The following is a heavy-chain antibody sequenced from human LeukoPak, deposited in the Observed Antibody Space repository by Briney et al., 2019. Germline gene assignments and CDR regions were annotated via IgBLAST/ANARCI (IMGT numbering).Heavy chain of an antibody. D-gene: IGHD6-19*01. CDR1: GFTFSSSA. J-gene: IGHJ4*02. CDR2: ISSTSSTI. CDR3: ARAGLQQWLSFDN. Sequence: GGSLRLSCAASGFTFSSSAMSWVRQAPGKGLEWVSYISSTSSTIYYADSVKGRFTISRDNAKNSLYLQMDSLRAEDTAVYYCARAGLQQWLSFDNWGQGTLVTVST. V-gene: IGHV3-48*01.